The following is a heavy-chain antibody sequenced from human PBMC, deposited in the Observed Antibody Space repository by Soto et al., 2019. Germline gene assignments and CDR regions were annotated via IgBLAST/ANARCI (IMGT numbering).Heavy chain of an antibody. Sequence: SETLSLTCTVSGGSISSGGYYWSWIRQHPGKGLEWIGYIYYSGSTYYNPSLKSRVTISVDTSNNQFSLKLTSVTAADTAVYFCTRGGFYYYDSSGYYDYWGQGALVTVSS. CDR2: IYYSGST. CDR1: GGSISSGGYY. V-gene: IGHV4-31*03. J-gene: IGHJ4*02. CDR3: TRGGFYYYDSSGYYDY. D-gene: IGHD3-22*01.